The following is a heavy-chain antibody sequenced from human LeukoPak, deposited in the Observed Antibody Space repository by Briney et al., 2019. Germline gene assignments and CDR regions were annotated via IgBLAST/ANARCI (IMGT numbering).Heavy chain of an antibody. CDR2: IYHSGST. CDR3: ARGGAARLHFQN. Sequence: SETLSLTCTVSGGSISTYYWNWIRQPPGKGLEWIGYIYHSGSTNYNPSLQSRVTISVDTSKNQFSLNLNSVTAADTAVYYCARGGAARLHFQNWGRGTLVTVSS. V-gene: IGHV4-59*01. CDR1: GGSISTYY. D-gene: IGHD6-6*01. J-gene: IGHJ1*01.